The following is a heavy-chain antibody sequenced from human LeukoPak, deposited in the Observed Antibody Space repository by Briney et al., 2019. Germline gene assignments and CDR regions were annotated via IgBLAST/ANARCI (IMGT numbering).Heavy chain of an antibody. CDR1: GFTFSIYS. CDR3: ARAPGIMITFGGVIDTDY. J-gene: IGHJ4*02. Sequence: GGSLRLSCAASGFTFSIYSMNWVRQAPGKGLEWGSSISSSSSYIYYADSVKGRFTISRDNAKNSLYLQMNSLRSDDTAVYYCARAPGIMITFGGVIDTDYWGQGTLVTVSS. D-gene: IGHD3-16*02. V-gene: IGHV3-21*04. CDR2: ISSSSSYI.